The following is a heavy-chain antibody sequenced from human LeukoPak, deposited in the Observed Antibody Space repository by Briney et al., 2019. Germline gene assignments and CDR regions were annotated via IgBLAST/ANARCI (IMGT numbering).Heavy chain of an antibody. D-gene: IGHD6-19*01. V-gene: IGHV5-51*01. CDR2: FSPGDSDS. J-gene: IGHJ4*02. CDR3: ALLASAWNFDY. CDR1: GYSFTNYW. Sequence: GASLKISCQGSGYSFTNYWIGWVRQMPGKDLEWMGIFSPGDSDSRYSPSFRGQLTISADKSISTVYLQWSSLKASVTAMYYCALLASAWNFDYWGQGTLVTVSS.